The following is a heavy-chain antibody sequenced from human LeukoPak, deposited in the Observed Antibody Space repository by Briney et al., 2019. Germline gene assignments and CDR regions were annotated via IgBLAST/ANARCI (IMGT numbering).Heavy chain of an antibody. V-gene: IGHV3-21*01. Sequence: PGGSLRLSCAASGFTFSSYSRNWVRQAPGKGLEWFSSISSSSSYIYYAYSVKGRFTISRYNAKKSLYLQMTSLRAEAKAVYSCAREGGANYDILAGYYSRTQPAGYYYMDVWGKGTTVTVSS. CDR3: AREGGANYDILAGYYSRTQPAGYYYMDV. CDR2: ISSSSSYI. J-gene: IGHJ6*03. CDR1: GFTFSSYS. D-gene: IGHD3-9*01.